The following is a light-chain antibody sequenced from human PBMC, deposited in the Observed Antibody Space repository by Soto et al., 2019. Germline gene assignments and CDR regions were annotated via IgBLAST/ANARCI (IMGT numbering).Light chain of an antibody. Sequence: QSVLTQPPSATGTPGQRVTMSCSGSSSNIGRNSVNWYQQLPGTAPRLLIHSSNYRPSGVPDRFSGSKSGTSGSLAIGGLQSEDEADYYCAAWDDSLNGHVFGTGTKVTVL. V-gene: IGLV1-44*01. CDR3: AAWDDSLNGHV. CDR2: SSN. J-gene: IGLJ1*01. CDR1: SSNIGRNS.